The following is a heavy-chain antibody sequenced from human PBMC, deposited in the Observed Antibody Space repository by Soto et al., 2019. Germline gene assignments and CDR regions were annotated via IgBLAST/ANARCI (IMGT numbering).Heavy chain of an antibody. CDR3: ARRYNYDILTGYYEPWFDY. J-gene: IGHJ4*02. CDR1: GYTFTSYG. V-gene: IGHV1-18*01. D-gene: IGHD3-9*01. CDR2: ISAYNGNT. Sequence: QVQLVQSGAEVKKPGASVKVSCKASGYTFTSYGISWVRQAPGQGLEWMGWISAYNGNTNYAQKLQGRVTMTTDTSTSTAYMELRSLRSDDTAVYYCARRYNYDILTGYYEPWFDYWGQGTLVTVSS.